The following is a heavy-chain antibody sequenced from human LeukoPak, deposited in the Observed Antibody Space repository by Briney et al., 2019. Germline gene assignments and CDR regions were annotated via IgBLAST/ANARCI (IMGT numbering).Heavy chain of an antibody. CDR3: ARAHPTYYDFWSGYYTDKGAFDI. CDR1: GGSSSGYY. J-gene: IGHJ3*02. V-gene: IGHV4-34*01. Sequence: SETLSLTCAVYGGSSSGYYWSWIRQPPGKGLEWIGEINHSGSTNYNPSLKSRVTISVDTSKNQFSLKLSSVTAADTAVYYCARAHPTYYDFWSGYYTDKGAFDIWGQGTMVTVSS. D-gene: IGHD3-3*01. CDR2: INHSGST.